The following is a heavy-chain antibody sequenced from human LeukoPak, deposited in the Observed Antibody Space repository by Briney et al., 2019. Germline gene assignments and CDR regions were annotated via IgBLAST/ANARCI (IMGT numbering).Heavy chain of an antibody. CDR2: INHDGSEK. CDR1: GFTFSTFW. CDR3: ASSWGSAIDF. J-gene: IGHJ4*02. Sequence: GGSLRLSCAASGFTFSTFWMSWVRQAPGKGLEWVANINHDGSEKNYVDSVKGRFTISRDNAKNSLYLQMDSLRVEDTAVYYCASSWGSAIDFWGQGTLVTVSS. V-gene: IGHV3-7*01. D-gene: IGHD3-16*01.